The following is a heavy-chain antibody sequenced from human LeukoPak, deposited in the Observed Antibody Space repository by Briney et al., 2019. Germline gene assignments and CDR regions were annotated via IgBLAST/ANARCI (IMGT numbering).Heavy chain of an antibody. CDR2: IYTSGST. Sequence: PSETLSLTCTVSGGSISSYYWSWIRQPAGKGLEWIGRIYTSGSTNYNPSLKSRVTMSVDTSKNQFSLKLSSVTAADTAVYYCTREGPPVHYTGYYDYWGQGTLVTVSS. J-gene: IGHJ4*02. V-gene: IGHV4-4*07. CDR3: TREGPPVHYTGYYDY. D-gene: IGHD3-9*01. CDR1: GGSISSYY.